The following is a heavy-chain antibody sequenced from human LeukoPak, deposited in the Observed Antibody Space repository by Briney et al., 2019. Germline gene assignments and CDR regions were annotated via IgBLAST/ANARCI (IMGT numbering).Heavy chain of an antibody. J-gene: IGHJ4*02. CDR3: ARDMNPTHYFDY. CDR1: GFTFSTYA. V-gene: IGHV4-38-2*02. CDR2: IYHSGYT. D-gene: IGHD2-15*01. Sequence: GSLRLSCAASGFTFSTYAMSWVRQAPGKGLEWIGSIYHSGYTHYNPSLKGRVTISVDTSKNDFSLKLSSVAAADTAIYYCARDMNPTHYFDYWGQGTLVTVTS.